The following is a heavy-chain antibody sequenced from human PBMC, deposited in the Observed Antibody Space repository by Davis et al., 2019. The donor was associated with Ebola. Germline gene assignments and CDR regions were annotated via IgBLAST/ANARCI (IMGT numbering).Heavy chain of an antibody. CDR2: IYIGGNT. Sequence: GESLKISCAASGFTFSSYSMNWVRQAPGKGLEWVSVIYIGGNTYYADSVRGRFTISTDNSKNTLYLQMNSLRAEDTALYYCARGDGYNYWGYWGLGTLVTVSS. CDR3: ARGDGYNYWGY. D-gene: IGHD5-24*01. V-gene: IGHV3-66*01. J-gene: IGHJ4*01. CDR1: GFTFSSYS.